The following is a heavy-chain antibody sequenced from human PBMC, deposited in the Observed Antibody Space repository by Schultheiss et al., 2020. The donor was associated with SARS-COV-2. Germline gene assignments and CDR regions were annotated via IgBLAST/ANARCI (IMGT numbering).Heavy chain of an antibody. Sequence: GGSLRLSCAASGFTFSSYAMSWVRQAPGKGLEWVSSISSSSSYIYYADSVKGRFTISRDNAKNSLYLQMNSLRAEDTAVYYCATFPYYYDSSGSNWFDPWGQGTLVTVSS. CDR3: ATFPYYYDSSGSNWFDP. CDR1: GFTFSSYA. D-gene: IGHD3-22*01. CDR2: ISSSSSYI. V-gene: IGHV3-21*01. J-gene: IGHJ5*02.